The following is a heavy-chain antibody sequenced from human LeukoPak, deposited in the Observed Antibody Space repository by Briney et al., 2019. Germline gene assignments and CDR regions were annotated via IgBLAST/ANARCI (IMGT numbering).Heavy chain of an antibody. V-gene: IGHV4-4*07. D-gene: IGHD6-13*01. Sequence: SETLSLTCTVSGGSFSSYYWSWIRQPAGKGLEWIGHIYTSGTTNYNPSLKHRVTISVDTSKNQFSLKLSSVTAADTAVYYCARGVRGQQLVYYYYYYMDVWGKGTTVTVSS. CDR3: ARGVRGQQLVYYYYYYMDV. J-gene: IGHJ6*03. CDR2: IYTSGTT. CDR1: GGSFSSYY.